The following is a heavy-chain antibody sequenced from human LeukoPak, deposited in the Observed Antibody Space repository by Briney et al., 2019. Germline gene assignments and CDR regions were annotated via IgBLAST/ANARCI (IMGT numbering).Heavy chain of an antibody. V-gene: IGHV3-33*08. D-gene: IGHD6-6*01. CDR3: ARDIAARRFDY. J-gene: IGHJ4*02. Sequence: PGGSLRLSCAASGFTFSSYSMNWVRQAPGKGLEWVAVIWYDGNNKYYADSVKGRFTISRDNSKNTLYLEMNSLRAEDTAVYYCARDIAARRFDYWGQGTLVTVSS. CDR1: GFTFSSYS. CDR2: IWYDGNNK.